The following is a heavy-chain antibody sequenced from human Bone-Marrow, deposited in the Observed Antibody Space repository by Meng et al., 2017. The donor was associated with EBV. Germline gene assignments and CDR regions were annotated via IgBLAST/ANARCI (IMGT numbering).Heavy chain of an antibody. CDR3: ARERPRISTARPYYFDY. Sequence: QVRLQKWGAGLLKPSEPLSLTCAVYGGSFSGYYWSWIRQPPGKGLEWIGEINHSGSTNYNPSLKSRITVSVDTSKNQFSLKLSSVTAADTAVYYCARERPRISTARPYYFDYWGQGTLVTVSS. V-gene: IGHV4-34*01. CDR1: GGSFSGYY. J-gene: IGHJ4*02. CDR2: INHSGST. D-gene: IGHD2/OR15-2a*01.